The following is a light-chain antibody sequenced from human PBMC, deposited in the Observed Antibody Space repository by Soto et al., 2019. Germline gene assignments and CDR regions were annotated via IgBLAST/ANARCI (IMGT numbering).Light chain of an antibody. V-gene: IGKV1-5*03. J-gene: IGKJ1*01. CDR3: QLYNDYTRT. Sequence: DIQMTQSPSTLSASVGDRVAITCRASQSISIWLAWYQQKPGKAPKLLIYKASSLESGVPSRFSGSGSGTEYTLTISSLQPDEFANYNSQLYNDYTRTFGQGTKVEIK. CDR1: QSISIW. CDR2: KAS.